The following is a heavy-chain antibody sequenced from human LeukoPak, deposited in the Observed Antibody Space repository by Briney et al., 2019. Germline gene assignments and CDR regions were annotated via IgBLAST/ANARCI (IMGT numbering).Heavy chain of an antibody. D-gene: IGHD6-13*01. CDR3: ARDLVFSAAYFDY. J-gene: IGHJ4*02. CDR1: GGSISSGSYY. Sequence: SETLSLTCTVSGGSISSGSYYWSWIRQPAGKGLEWIGRIYTRGNTNYNPSLKSRATISLDTSKNQFSLKLSSVTAADTAVYYCARDLVFSAAYFDYWGQGTLVTVSS. V-gene: IGHV4-61*02. CDR2: IYTRGNT.